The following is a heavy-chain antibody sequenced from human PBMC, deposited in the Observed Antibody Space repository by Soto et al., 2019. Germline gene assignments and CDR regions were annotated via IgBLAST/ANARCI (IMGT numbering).Heavy chain of an antibody. CDR1: GYTFTSYG. CDR3: ARDLFHYYDSSGYYPFDY. Sequence: QVQLVQSGAEVKKPGASVKVSCKASGYTFTSYGISWVRQAPGQGLEWMGWISAYNGNTNYAQKLQGRVTMTTDTSTSTAYMELRSLRSDDTAVYYCARDLFHYYDSSGYYPFDYWGQGTLVTVSS. CDR2: ISAYNGNT. D-gene: IGHD3-22*01. V-gene: IGHV1-18*01. J-gene: IGHJ4*02.